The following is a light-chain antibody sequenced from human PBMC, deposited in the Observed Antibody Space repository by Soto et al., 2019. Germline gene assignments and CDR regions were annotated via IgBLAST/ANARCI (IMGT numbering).Light chain of an antibody. J-gene: IGKJ5*01. Sequence: TQSPGTLSASVGDRVTITCRASQGISNYLAWYQQKPGKVPKLLIYAASTLQSGVPSRFSGSGSGTDFTLTISSLQPEDVATYYCQKYNSVPVTFGQGTRLEIK. V-gene: IGKV1-27*01. CDR2: AAS. CDR1: QGISNY. CDR3: QKYNSVPVT.